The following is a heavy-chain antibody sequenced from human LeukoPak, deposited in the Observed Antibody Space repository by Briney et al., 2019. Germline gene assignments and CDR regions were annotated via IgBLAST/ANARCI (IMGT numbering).Heavy chain of an antibody. J-gene: IGHJ5*02. D-gene: IGHD3-22*01. CDR1: GGSISSSSYY. V-gene: IGHV4-39*07. CDR3: ASWLVEMTVVVGRDLA. Sequence: SETLSLTCTVSGGSISSSSYYWGWIRQPPGKGLEWIGSIYYSGNTYYNPSLKSRVTISVDTSKNQFSLKLSSVTAADTAVYYCASWLVEMTVVVGRDLAWGQGTLVTISS. CDR2: IYYSGNT.